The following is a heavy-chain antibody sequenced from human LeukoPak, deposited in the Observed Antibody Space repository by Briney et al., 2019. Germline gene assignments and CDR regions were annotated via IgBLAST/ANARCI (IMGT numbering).Heavy chain of an antibody. CDR2: IYYRGST. J-gene: IGHJ5*02. V-gene: IGHV4-59*08. D-gene: IGHD2-15*01. CDR1: GGSISSYY. Sequence: SETLSLTCTVSGGSISSYYWSWIRQPPGKGLEWIGYIYYRGSTNYNPSLKSRVTISVDTSKNQFSLKLSSVTAAGTAVYYCARLGCSGGSCYSLIFNRFDPWGQGTLVTVSS. CDR3: ARLGCSGGSCYSLIFNRFDP.